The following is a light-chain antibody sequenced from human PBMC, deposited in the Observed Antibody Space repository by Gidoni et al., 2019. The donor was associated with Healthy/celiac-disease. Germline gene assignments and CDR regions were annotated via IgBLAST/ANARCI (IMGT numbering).Light chain of an antibody. CDR1: SSNIGSNY. J-gene: IGLJ2*01. V-gene: IGLV1-47*01. CDR3: AAWDDSLSGXV. Sequence: QSVLTQPPSASGTPGQRVTISCSGSSSNIGSNYVYWYQQLPGTAPKLLIYRNNQRPSGVPDRFSGSKSGTSASLAISGLRSEDEADYYCAAWDDSLSGXVXGGGT. CDR2: RNN.